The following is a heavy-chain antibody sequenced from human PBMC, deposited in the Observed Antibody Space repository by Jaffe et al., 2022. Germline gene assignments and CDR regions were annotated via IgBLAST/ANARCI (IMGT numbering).Heavy chain of an antibody. CDR1: GFTFDDYA. V-gene: IGHV3-9*01. CDR2: ISWNSGSI. J-gene: IGHJ2*01. CDR3: AKVSGDIVVVPAAMPTNWYFDL. D-gene: IGHD2-2*01. Sequence: EVQLVESGGGLVQPGRSLRLSCAASGFTFDDYAMHWVRQAPGKGLEWVSGISWNSGSIGYADSVKGRFTISRDNAKNSLYLQMNSLRAEDTALYYCAKVSGDIVVVPAAMPTNWYFDLWGRGTLVTVSS.